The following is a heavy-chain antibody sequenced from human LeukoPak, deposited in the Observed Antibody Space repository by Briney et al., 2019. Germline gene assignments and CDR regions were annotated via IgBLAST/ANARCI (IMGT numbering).Heavy chain of an antibody. D-gene: IGHD4-17*01. V-gene: IGHV3-23*01. CDR1: GFTFSSYG. CDR3: ARRTDYGDYGDDY. CDR2: ISGSGGST. Sequence: GGTLRLSCAASGFTFSSYGMSWVRQAPGKGLEWVSAISGSGGSTSYAQKFQGRVTMTRDMSTSTVYMELSSLRSEDTAVYYCARRTDYGDYGDDYWGQGTLVTVSS. J-gene: IGHJ4*02.